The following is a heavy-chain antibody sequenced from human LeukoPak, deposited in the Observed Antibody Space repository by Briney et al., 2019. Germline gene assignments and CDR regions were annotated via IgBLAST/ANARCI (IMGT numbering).Heavy chain of an antibody. CDR3: ARAPVATPSEFDY. D-gene: IGHD5-12*01. J-gene: IGHJ4*02. Sequence: SETLSLTCAVSGGSISSGGYSWSWIRQHPGKGPEWIGYISYGGNTYYNPSLKSRVALSADTPKNQFSLKLSSTTAADTAVYYCARAPVATPSEFDYWGQGTLVTVSS. V-gene: IGHV4-31*11. CDR1: GGSISSGGYS. CDR2: ISYGGNT.